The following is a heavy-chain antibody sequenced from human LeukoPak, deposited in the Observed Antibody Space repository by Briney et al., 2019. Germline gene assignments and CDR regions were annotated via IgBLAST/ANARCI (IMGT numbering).Heavy chain of an antibody. CDR2: IWYDGSNK. CDR3: CRGVQLESSRDEFDY. CDR1: GFTFSSYG. J-gene: IGHJ4*02. Sequence: PGGSLRLSCAASGFTFSSYGMHWVRQAPGKGLEWVAVIWYDGSNKYYADSVKGRFTISRDNSKNTLYLQMNSLRAEDTAVYYCCRGVQLESSRDEFDYWGQGPLVTVSS. V-gene: IGHV3-33*01. D-gene: IGHD5-18*01.